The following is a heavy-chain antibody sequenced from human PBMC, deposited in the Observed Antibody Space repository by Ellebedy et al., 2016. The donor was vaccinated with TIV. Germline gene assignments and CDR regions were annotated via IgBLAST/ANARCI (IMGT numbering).Heavy chain of an antibody. CDR2: ISNNGGSP. J-gene: IGHJ6*02. CDR3: VRGSRTVGGIYYYTGMDV. CDR1: GLTFRNYS. V-gene: IGHV3-64*04. Sequence: PGGSLRLSCPASGLTFRNYSMHWVRQPPGKGLEYVSAISNNGGSPYYPDSVKGRFTISRENAKNSLYLQMNSLTAEDKDVYYCVRGSRTVGGIYYYTGMDVWGQGTTVTVSS. D-gene: IGHD3-10*01.